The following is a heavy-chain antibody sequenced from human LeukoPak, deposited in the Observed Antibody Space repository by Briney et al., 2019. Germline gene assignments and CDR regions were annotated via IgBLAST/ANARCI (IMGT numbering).Heavy chain of an antibody. V-gene: IGHV3-23*01. CDR1: GFRFKNFG. J-gene: IGHJ6*02. CDR2: ISGSGGST. D-gene: IGHD2-2*01. CDR3: AKGWNIVVVPAAMLRYGMDV. Sequence: GESLRLSCAASGFRFKNFGMTWVRQAPGKGLEWVSAISGSGGSTYYADSVKGRFTISRDNSKNTLYLQMNSLRAEDTAVYYCAKGWNIVVVPAAMLRYGMDVWGQGTTVTVSS.